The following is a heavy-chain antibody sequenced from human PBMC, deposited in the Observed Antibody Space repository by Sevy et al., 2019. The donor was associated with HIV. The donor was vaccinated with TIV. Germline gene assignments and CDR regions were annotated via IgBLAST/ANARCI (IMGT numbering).Heavy chain of an antibody. J-gene: IGHJ6*03. V-gene: IGHV3-30-3*01. CDR1: GFTFSSYA. CDR2: ISYDGSNK. D-gene: IGHD4-17*01. Sequence: GGSLRLSCAASGFTFSSYAMHWVRQAPGKGLEWEAVISYDGSNKYYADSVKGRFTISRDNSKNTLYLQMNSLRAEDTAVYYCARDGDYDDSPKYYYYYYMDVWGKGTTVTVSS. CDR3: ARDGDYDDSPKYYYYYYMDV.